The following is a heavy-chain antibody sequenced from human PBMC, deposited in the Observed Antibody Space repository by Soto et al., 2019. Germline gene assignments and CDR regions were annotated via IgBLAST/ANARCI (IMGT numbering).Heavy chain of an antibody. D-gene: IGHD1-1*01. CDR1: GGTFSSYT. Sequence: ASVKVSCKASGGTFSSYTISWVRQAPGQGLEWMGRIIPILGIANYAQKFQGRVTITADKSTSTAYMELSSLRSEDTAVYYCAKGMGELEGFYYMDVWGKGTTVTVSS. CDR3: AKGMGELEGFYYMDV. CDR2: IIPILGIA. V-gene: IGHV1-69*02. J-gene: IGHJ6*03.